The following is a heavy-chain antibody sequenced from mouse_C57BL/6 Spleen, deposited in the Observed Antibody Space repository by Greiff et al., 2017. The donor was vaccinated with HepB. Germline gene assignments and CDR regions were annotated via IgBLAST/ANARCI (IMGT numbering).Heavy chain of an antibody. Sequence: VHLVESGPELVKPGASVKISCKASGYAFSSSWMNWVKQRPGKGLEWIGRIYPGDGDTNYNGKFKGKATLTADKSSSTAYMQLSSLTSEDSAVYFCARSAYGGSMDYWGQGTSVTVSS. D-gene: IGHD1-1*01. CDR2: IYPGDGDT. CDR3: ARSAYGGSMDY. CDR1: GYAFSSSW. J-gene: IGHJ4*01. V-gene: IGHV1-82*01.